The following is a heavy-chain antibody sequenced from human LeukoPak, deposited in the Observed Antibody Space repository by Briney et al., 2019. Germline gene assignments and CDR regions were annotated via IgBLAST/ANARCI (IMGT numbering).Heavy chain of an antibody. Sequence: SETLSLTCAVYGGSFSGYYWSWLRQPPGKGLEWIGEINHSGSTNYNPSLKSRITISVDTSKNQFSLKLSSVTAADTAVYYCARRLEWLLLYYYYGMDVWGQGTTVTVSS. J-gene: IGHJ6*02. CDR2: INHSGST. V-gene: IGHV4-34*01. D-gene: IGHD3-3*01. CDR3: ARRLEWLLLYYYYGMDV. CDR1: GGSFSGYY.